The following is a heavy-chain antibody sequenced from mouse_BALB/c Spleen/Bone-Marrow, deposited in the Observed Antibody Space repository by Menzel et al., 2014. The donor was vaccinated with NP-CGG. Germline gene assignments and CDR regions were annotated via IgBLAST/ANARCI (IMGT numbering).Heavy chain of an antibody. D-gene: IGHD2-14*01. V-gene: IGHV14-3*02. J-gene: IGHJ2*01. CDR2: IDPANGNT. CDR1: GFNIKDTY. Sequence: GAELVKPGASVKLSCTASGFNIKDTYMHWVKQRPEQGLEWIGRIDPANGNTKYGPKFQGKATITADTSSNTAYLQLSSLTSEDTAVYYCARYRLGTYFDYWGQGTTLTVSS. CDR3: ARYRLGTYFDY.